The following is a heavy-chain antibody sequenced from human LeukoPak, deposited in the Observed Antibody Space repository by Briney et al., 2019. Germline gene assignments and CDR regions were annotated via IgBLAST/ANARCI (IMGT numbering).Heavy chain of an antibody. CDR3: ARESGYDSSGYYYHYFDY. CDR2: INPSGGST. J-gene: IGHJ4*02. V-gene: IGHV1-46*01. D-gene: IGHD3-22*01. Sequence: ASVKVSCKASGYTFTSYYMHWVRQAPGQGLEWMGIINPSGGSTSYAQKFQGRVTMTRDTSTSTVYMELRSLRSDDTAVYYCARESGYDSSGYYYHYFDYWGQGTLVTVSS. CDR1: GYTFTSYY.